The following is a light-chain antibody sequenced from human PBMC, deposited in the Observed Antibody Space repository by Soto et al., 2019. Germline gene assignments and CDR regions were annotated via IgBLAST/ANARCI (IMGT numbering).Light chain of an antibody. CDR2: GAS. CDR1: QSVSSN. Sequence: EIVMTQSPATLSVSPGERATLSCRASQSVSSNLAWYQQKPGQAPRLLIYGASTRATGIPARFSGSGSGTEFTLTISSLQSEDFAVYYCQQYNNWPITFGQGTQGGYQ. J-gene: IGKJ1*01. V-gene: IGKV3-15*01. CDR3: QQYNNWPIT.